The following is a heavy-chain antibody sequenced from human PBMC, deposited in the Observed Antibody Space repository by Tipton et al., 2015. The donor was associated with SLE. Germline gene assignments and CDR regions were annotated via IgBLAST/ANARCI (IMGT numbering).Heavy chain of an antibody. CDR1: GGSISSHY. D-gene: IGHD3-10*01. V-gene: IGHV4-59*11. CDR2: IFYSGTT. J-gene: IGHJ4*02. Sequence: TLSLTCTVSGGSISSHYWNWIRQPPGKGLEWIGYIFYSGTTNYNPSLKSRVTMSVDTSQNQFSLKLSSVTAADTAVYYCARDGEGGQEFYYSGQGPLATVSS. CDR3: ARDGEGGQEFYY.